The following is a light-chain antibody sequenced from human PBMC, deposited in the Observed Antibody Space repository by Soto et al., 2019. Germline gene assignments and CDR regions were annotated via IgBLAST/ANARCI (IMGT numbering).Light chain of an antibody. V-gene: IGKV1-5*01. CDR3: QQYHSYWT. CDR2: DAS. CDR1: QSIRSR. J-gene: IGKJ1*01. Sequence: DFLMTQSPATLSASVGDRVTITCRASQSIRSRWAWFQQKPGKAPKRVIYDASSLESGVPQMFSGSGSGTEFTLTISSLQNDDFSTYYCQQYHSYWTFGQGTKVE.